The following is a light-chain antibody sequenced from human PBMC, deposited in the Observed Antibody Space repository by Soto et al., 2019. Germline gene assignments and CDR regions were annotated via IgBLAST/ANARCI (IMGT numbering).Light chain of an antibody. Sequence: QSVLTQPPSVSGAPGQRVTISRTGSSSNIGAGYDLHWYQQLPGTAPKLLVYANKNRPSGVPDRFSGSKSGTSASLAITGLQAEDEADYYCQSYDSSLSAYYVFGTGTKVTVL. CDR2: ANK. CDR3: QSYDSSLSAYYV. V-gene: IGLV1-40*01. CDR1: SSNIGAGYD. J-gene: IGLJ1*01.